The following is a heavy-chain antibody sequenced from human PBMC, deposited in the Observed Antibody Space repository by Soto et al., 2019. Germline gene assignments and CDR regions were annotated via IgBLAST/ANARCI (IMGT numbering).Heavy chain of an antibody. CDR3: ARGPRQLGNYYYYYYGMDV. CDR2: IYYSGST. CDR1: GGSISSYY. V-gene: IGHV4-59*01. J-gene: IGHJ6*02. Sequence: SETLSLTCTVSGGSISSYYWSWIRQPPGKGLEWIGYIYYSGSTNYNPSLKSRVTISVDTSKNQFSLKLSSVTAADTAVYYCARGPRQLGNYYYYYYGMDVWGHGTTVTVSS. D-gene: IGHD6-6*01.